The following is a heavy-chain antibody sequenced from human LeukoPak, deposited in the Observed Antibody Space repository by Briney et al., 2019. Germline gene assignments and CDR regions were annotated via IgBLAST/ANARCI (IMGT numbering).Heavy chain of an antibody. D-gene: IGHD1-26*01. Sequence: SQTLSLTFAISGDSVSINSAAWKWIRQSPSRGLEWLGRTYYRSKWYNDYAVSVKSRITINPDTSKNQFSLQLNSVTPEDTAVYYCAGVSFEDGSSLFDYWGQGTLVTVSS. CDR1: GDSVSINSAA. CDR3: AGVSFEDGSSLFDY. V-gene: IGHV6-1*01. CDR2: TYYRSKWYN. J-gene: IGHJ4*02.